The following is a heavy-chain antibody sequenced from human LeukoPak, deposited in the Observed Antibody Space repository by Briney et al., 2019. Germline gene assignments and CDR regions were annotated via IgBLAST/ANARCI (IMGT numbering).Heavy chain of an antibody. CDR2: ISSSGSYI. CDR3: ARGCGGDCYPFRDY. Sequence: GGSLRLSCAASGFTFSSYSMNWVRRAPGKGLEWVSSISSSGSYIYYADSVKGRFTISRDNAKNSLYLQMSSLRAEDTAVYYCARGCGGDCYPFRDYWGQGTLVTVSS. D-gene: IGHD2-21*02. J-gene: IGHJ4*02. V-gene: IGHV3-21*06. CDR1: GFTFSSYS.